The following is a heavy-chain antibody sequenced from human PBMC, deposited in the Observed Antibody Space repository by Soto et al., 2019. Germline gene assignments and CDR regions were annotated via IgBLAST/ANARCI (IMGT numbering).Heavy chain of an antibody. CDR1: GFTFSSYA. Sequence: PAGSLRLSCAASGFTFSSYAMSWVRQAPGKGLEWVSAISGSGGSTYYADSVKGRFTISRDNSKNTLYLQMNSLRAEDTAVYYCAIDRLRYFGGAHYWDQGTLVTVSS. CDR2: ISGSGGST. D-gene: IGHD3-9*01. V-gene: IGHV3-23*01. J-gene: IGHJ4*02. CDR3: AIDRLRYFGGAHY.